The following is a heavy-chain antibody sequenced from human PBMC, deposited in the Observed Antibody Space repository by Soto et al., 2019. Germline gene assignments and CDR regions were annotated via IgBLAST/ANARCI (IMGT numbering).Heavy chain of an antibody. CDR3: ASTTYYYDSSGYSSRAFDI. V-gene: IGHV1-8*01. Sequence: ASVKVSCKASGYTFTSYDINWVRRATGQGLEWMGWMNPNSGNTGYAQKFQGRVTMTRNTSISTAYMELSSLRSEDAAVYYCASTTYYYDSSGYSSRAFDIWGQGTMVTVSS. D-gene: IGHD3-22*01. J-gene: IGHJ3*02. CDR2: MNPNSGNT. CDR1: GYTFTSYD.